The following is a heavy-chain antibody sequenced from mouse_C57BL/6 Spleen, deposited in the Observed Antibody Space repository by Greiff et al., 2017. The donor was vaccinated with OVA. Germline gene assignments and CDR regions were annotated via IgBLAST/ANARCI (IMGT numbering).Heavy chain of an antibody. V-gene: IGHV5-9*01. Sequence: EVKLVESGGGLVKPGGSLKLSCAASGFTFSSYTMSWVRQTPEKRLEWVANISGGGGNTYYPDSVKGRFTISRDNAKNTLYLQMSSLRSEDTALYYCASPIYYGNYGRAMDYWGQGTSVTVSS. CDR3: ASPIYYGNYGRAMDY. CDR1: GFTFSSYT. D-gene: IGHD2-1*01. J-gene: IGHJ4*01. CDR2: ISGGGGNT.